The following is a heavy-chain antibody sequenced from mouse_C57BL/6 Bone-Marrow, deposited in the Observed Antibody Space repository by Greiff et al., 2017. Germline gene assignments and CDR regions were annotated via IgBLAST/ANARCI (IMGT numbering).Heavy chain of an antibody. D-gene: IGHD1-1*01. V-gene: IGHV5-6*01. CDR2: ISSGGSYT. Sequence: EVQLVESGGDLVKPGGSLKLSCAASGFTFSSYGMSWVRQTPDKRLEWVATISSGGSYTYYPDSVKGRFTISRDNAKNTLYLQMSSLKSEDTAMYYCTRHDYYNSSPYFDYWGQGTTLTVSS. CDR1: GFTFSSYG. CDR3: TRHDYYNSSPYFDY. J-gene: IGHJ2*01.